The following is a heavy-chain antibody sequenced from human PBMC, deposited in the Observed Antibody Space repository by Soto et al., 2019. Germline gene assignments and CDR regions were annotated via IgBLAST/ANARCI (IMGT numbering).Heavy chain of an antibody. CDR2: INPNSGGT. V-gene: IGHV1-2*04. CDR3: ARCGIAAATGNYYYYYGMDV. J-gene: IGHJ6*02. CDR1: GYTFTGYY. Sequence: GASVKVSCKASGYTFTGYYMHWVRQAPGQGLEWMGWINPNSGGTNYAQKFQGWVTMTRDTSISTAYMELSRLRSDDTAVYYCARCGIAAATGNYYYYYGMDVWGQGTTVTVSS. D-gene: IGHD6-13*01.